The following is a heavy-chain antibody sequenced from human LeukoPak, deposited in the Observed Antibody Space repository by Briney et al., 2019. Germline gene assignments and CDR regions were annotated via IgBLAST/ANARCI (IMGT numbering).Heavy chain of an antibody. V-gene: IGHV3-64*01. CDR1: GFTFNNFA. CDR2: ISHNGGST. CDR3: ARDDGRSWHGFLGYYGMDV. D-gene: IGHD3-10*01. Sequence: GGSLRLSCAASGFTFNNFAMHWVRQAPGKGLEYVSAISHNGGSTYYANPVKGRFNISRDNSKNTLYLQMGSLRAEDMAVYYCARDDGRSWHGFLGYYGMDVWGQGTTVAVSS. J-gene: IGHJ6*02.